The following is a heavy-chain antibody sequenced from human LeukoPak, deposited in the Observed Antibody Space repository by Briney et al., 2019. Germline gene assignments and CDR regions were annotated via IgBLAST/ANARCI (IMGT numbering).Heavy chain of an antibody. CDR1: GGSFSGYY. CDR3: ASSYYDSSGYYHPRQNWFDP. D-gene: IGHD3-22*01. J-gene: IGHJ5*02. CDR2: INHSGST. Sequence: SETLSLTCAVYGGSFSGYYWSWLRQPPGKGLEWIGEINHSGSTNYNPSLKSRVTISVDTSKNQFSLKLSSVTAADTAVYYCASSYYDSSGYYHPRQNWFDPWGQGTLVTVSS. V-gene: IGHV4-34*01.